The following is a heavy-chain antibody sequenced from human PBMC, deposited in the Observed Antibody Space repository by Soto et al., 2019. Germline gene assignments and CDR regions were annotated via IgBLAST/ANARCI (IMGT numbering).Heavy chain of an antibody. Sequence: ASVKVSCKASGYTFTRYYMHWVRQAPGQGLEWMGIINPSGGSTSYAQKFQGRVTMTRDTSTSTVYMELSSLRSEDTAVYYCARDREWLRGGMDVWGQGTTVTVSS. J-gene: IGHJ6*02. CDR3: ARDREWLRGGMDV. D-gene: IGHD5-12*01. CDR2: INPSGGST. CDR1: GYTFTRYY. V-gene: IGHV1-46*01.